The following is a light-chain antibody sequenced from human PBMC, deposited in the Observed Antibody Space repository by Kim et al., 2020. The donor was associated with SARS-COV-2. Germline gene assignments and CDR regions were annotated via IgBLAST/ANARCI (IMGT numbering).Light chain of an antibody. J-gene: IGKJ2*01. CDR1: QSVSSN. V-gene: IGKV3-15*01. CDR2: GAS. CDR3: HQDNNWPYN. Sequence: EIVMTQSPATLSVSPGERATLSCRASQSVSSNLAWYQQKPGQAPRLLIYGASTSATGIPDRFSGSGSGTEFTLTISSVQSEDFAVYYCHQDNNWPYNFGQGTKLEI.